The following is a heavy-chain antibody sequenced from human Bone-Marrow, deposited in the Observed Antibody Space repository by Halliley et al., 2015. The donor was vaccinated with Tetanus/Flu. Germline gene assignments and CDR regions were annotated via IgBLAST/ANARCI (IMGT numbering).Heavy chain of an antibody. V-gene: IGHV3-53*01. CDR3: ARDYGSDRTGYYGLDV. D-gene: IGHD3-10*01. CDR2: GGAT. J-gene: IGHJ6*02. Sequence: GGATFYADPVRGRFTISRDNAKNTLYLQMNSLRVDDSAMYYCARDYGSDRTGYYGLDVWGQGATVTVSS.